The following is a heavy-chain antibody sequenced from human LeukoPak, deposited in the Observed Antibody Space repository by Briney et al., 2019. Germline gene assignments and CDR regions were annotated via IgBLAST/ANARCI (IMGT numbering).Heavy chain of an antibody. CDR1: GFTFSSYD. J-gene: IGHJ6*02. Sequence: GGSLRLSCAASGFTFSSYDMHWVRQATGKGLEWVSAIGTAGDTYYPGSVKGRFTISRENAKNSLYLQVNSLRAEDTAVYYCARGDVGATIRRNYYYYGMDVWGQGTTVTVSS. V-gene: IGHV3-13*01. CDR3: ARGDVGATIRRNYYYYGMDV. CDR2: IGTAGDT. D-gene: IGHD1-26*01.